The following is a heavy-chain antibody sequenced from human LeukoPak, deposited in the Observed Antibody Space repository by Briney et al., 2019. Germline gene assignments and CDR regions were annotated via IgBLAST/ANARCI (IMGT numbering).Heavy chain of an antibody. V-gene: IGHV1-8*03. J-gene: IGHJ4*02. Sequence: GASVKVSCKASGYTFTSYDINWVRQATGRGLEWMGWMNPNSGSTGYAQKFQGRVTTTRNTSISTAYMELSGLRSEDTAVYYCARGRSTGYPYYFEYWGQGTLVTVSS. CDR3: ARGRSTGYPYYFEY. D-gene: IGHD5-12*01. CDR1: GYTFTSYD. CDR2: MNPNSGST.